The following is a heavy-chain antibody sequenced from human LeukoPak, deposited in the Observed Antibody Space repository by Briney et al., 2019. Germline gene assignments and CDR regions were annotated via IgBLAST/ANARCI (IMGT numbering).Heavy chain of an antibody. J-gene: IGHJ6*02. CDR3: ARSSGLDV. CDR2: LYYTGST. D-gene: IGHD3-10*01. CDR1: GGSISSYY. Sequence: SETLSLTCTVSGGSISSYYWNWIRQPPGKGLEWIGYLYYTGSTNYNPSLKSRVTISVDTSKNQFSLKLSSVTAADTAVYFCARSSGLDVWGQGTTVTVSS. V-gene: IGHV4-59*08.